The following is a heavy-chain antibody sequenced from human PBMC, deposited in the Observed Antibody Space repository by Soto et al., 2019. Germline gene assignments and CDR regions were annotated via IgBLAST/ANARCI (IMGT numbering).Heavy chain of an antibody. CDR2: IIPILGIA. V-gene: IGHV1-69*02. J-gene: IGHJ4*02. CDR1: GGTFSSYI. CDR3: ARFPQTAIVGAAYFDY. Sequence: SGKVSCKASGGTFSSYIISWVRQAPGQGLEWMGRIIPILGIANYAQKFQGRVTITADKSTSTAYMELSSLRSEDTAVYYCARFPQTAIVGAAYFDYWGQGTLVTVSS. D-gene: IGHD1-26*01.